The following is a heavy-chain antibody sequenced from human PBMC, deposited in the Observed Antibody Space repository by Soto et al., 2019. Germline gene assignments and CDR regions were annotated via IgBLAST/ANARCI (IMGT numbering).Heavy chain of an antibody. D-gene: IGHD1-1*01. V-gene: IGHV3-23*01. CDR2: LSGSGSST. J-gene: IGHJ4*02. CDR1: GFAFSTYA. CDR3: AKESGGSIYYFDR. Sequence: GGSLRLSCAASGFAFSTYAMSWVRQGPGKGLEWVSALSGSGSSTYYADSVKGRFTISRDNYRNTLYLQMNSLRADDTAIYYCAKESGGSIYYFDRWGQGTLVTVSS.